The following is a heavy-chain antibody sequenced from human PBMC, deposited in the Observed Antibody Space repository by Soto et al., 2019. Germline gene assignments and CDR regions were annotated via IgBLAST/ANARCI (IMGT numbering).Heavy chain of an antibody. D-gene: IGHD2-2*01. J-gene: IGHJ6*02. CDR2: VSHSGTT. Sequence: QVRLQESGPGLVKPSETLSLTCTVSGGSVTRGNFYWSWIRQPPGKGLEWICYVSHSGTTNYSPSLKSRVTMSLDTTKSQFSLRLSSVTAAATGLYYCARGRITICFHVWGQGTTVSVS. CDR3: ARGRITICFHV. V-gene: IGHV4-61*01. CDR1: GGSVTRGNFY.